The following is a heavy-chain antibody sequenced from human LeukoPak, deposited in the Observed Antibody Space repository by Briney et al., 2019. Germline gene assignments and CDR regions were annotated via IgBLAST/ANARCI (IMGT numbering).Heavy chain of an antibody. V-gene: IGHV3-7*01. J-gene: IGHJ4*02. D-gene: IGHD6-19*01. CDR2: IKQDGSEK. Sequence: GGSLRLSCAASGFTSSSYWMSWVRQAPGRRVEGVTNIKQDGSEKYYVDSVKGRFTISRDNAKNSLYLQLNSLRAEDTAVYYCARDRGSSGWYEFDYWGQGTLVTVSS. CDR1: GFTSSSYW. CDR3: ARDRGSSGWYEFDY.